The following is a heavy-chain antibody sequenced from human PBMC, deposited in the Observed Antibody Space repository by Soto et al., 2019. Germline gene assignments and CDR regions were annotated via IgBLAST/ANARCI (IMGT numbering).Heavy chain of an antibody. D-gene: IGHD3-22*01. J-gene: IGHJ4*02. CDR2: ISGSGGST. CDR3: AKVEGVTMIVPGYYFDY. CDR1: GFTFSSYA. Sequence: GGSLRLSCAASGFTFSSYAMSWVRQAPGKGLEWVSAISGSGGSTYYADPVKGRFTISRDNSKNTLYLQMNSLRAEDTAVYYCAKVEGVTMIVPGYYFDYWGQGTLVTVSS. V-gene: IGHV3-23*01.